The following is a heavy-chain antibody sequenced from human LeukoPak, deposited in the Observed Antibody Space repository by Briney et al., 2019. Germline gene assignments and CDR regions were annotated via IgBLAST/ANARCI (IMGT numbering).Heavy chain of an antibody. Sequence: GGSLRLSCAASGFSFYNYAMTWVRQAPGKGLEWVSAISGSGGTTYHADSVKGRFTISRDDSKNTLYLQMDSLRAEDTAVYYCARDGWVDYWGQGTLVTVSS. J-gene: IGHJ4*02. V-gene: IGHV3-23*01. CDR2: ISGSGGTT. CDR1: GFSFYNYA. CDR3: ARDGWVDY. D-gene: IGHD6-19*01.